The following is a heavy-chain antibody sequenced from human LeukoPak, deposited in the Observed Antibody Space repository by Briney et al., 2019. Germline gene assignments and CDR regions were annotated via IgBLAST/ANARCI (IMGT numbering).Heavy chain of an antibody. J-gene: IGHJ4*02. Sequence: SGGSLRLSCVVSGFGFSDSYMTWIRQTPGKGLEWPAYISGSGSDIYYADSVKGRFTISRDNAKNSLYLQMNSLRPDDTAVYYCARSPRLWFGDIVWGQGTLVTVSS. CDR1: GFGFSDSY. V-gene: IGHV3-11*04. D-gene: IGHD3-10*01. CDR2: ISGSGSDI. CDR3: ARSPRLWFGDIV.